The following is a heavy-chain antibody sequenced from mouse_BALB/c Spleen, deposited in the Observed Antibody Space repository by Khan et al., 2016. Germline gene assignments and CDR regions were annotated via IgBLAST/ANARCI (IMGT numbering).Heavy chain of an antibody. Sequence: VQLKESGPGLVKPSQSLSLTCTVTGYSITSDYAWNWIRQFPGNKLEWMGYISYSGSTSYNPPLKSRISITQDTSKNQFFLQLNSVTTEDTATYYCARNYFFDYWGQGTTLTVSS. CDR1: GYSITSDYA. V-gene: IGHV3-2*02. CDR2: ISYSGST. J-gene: IGHJ2*01. CDR3: ARNYFFDY.